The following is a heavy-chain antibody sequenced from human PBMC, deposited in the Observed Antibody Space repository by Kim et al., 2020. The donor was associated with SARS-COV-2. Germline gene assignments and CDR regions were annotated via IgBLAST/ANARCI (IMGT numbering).Heavy chain of an antibody. D-gene: IGHD3-9*01. J-gene: IGHJ6*02. Sequence: KGRFTISRDNSKNTLYLQMNSLRAEDTAVYYCARGPGILTGYYPFYGMDVWGQGTTVTVSS. V-gene: IGHV3-30*01. CDR3: ARGPGILTGYYPFYGMDV.